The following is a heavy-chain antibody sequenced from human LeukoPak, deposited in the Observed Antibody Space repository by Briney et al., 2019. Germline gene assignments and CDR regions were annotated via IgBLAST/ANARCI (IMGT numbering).Heavy chain of an antibody. D-gene: IGHD3-10*01. V-gene: IGHV4-59*01. CDR3: ARGPASYYYDSGSYEALNYFDY. J-gene: IGHJ4*02. Sequence: PSETLSLTCTVSGGSISSYYWSWIRQPPGKGLEWIGYIYYSGGTNYNPSLKSRVTISVDTSKNQFSLKLSSVTAADTAVYYCARGPASYYYDSGSYEALNYFDYWGQGTLVTVSS. CDR2: IYYSGGT. CDR1: GGSISSYY.